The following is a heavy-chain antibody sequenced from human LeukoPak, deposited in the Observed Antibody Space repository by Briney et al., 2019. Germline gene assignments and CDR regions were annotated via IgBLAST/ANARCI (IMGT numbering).Heavy chain of an antibody. D-gene: IGHD6-19*01. CDR2: ISWDGGAT. J-gene: IGHJ4*02. V-gene: IGHV3-43D*03. CDR1: GFTFDDYA. CDR3: AKDASSGWYIDY. Sequence: QTGGSLRLSCAASGFTFDDYAMHWVRQAPGKGLEWVSLISWDGGATYYADSVKGRFTISRDNSKNSLFLQMNSLRAQDTALYYCAKDASSGWYIDYWGQGTQVTVSS.